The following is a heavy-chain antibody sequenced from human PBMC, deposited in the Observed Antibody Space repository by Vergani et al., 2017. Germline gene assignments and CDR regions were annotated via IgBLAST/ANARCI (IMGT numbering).Heavy chain of an antibody. D-gene: IGHD6-6*01. J-gene: IGHJ4*02. V-gene: IGHV3-7*03. Sequence: EVQLVESGGGLVQPGGSLRLSCAASGFTFSSYWMSWVRQAPGKGLEWVANIKQDGSEKYYVDSVKCRFTISRDNAKNSLYLQMNSLRAEDTAVYYCARSSIAARHYFDYWGQGTLVTVSS. CDR1: GFTFSSYW. CDR3: ARSSIAARHYFDY. CDR2: IKQDGSEK.